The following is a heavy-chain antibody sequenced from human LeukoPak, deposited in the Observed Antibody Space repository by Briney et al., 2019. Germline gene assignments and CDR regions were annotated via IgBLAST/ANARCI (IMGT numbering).Heavy chain of an antibody. D-gene: IGHD2-2*01. V-gene: IGHV4-4*08. CDR1: GGSISSYY. J-gene: IGHJ4*02. Sequence: SETLSLTCTVSGGSISSYYWSWIRQPPGKGLEWIGYIYSSGSTYYSPSLKSRLTISVDTSKNQFSLQLRSVTAADTAVYYCARTPRDRLPPYYFDYWGQGALVTVSS. CDR3: ARTPRDRLPPYYFDY. CDR2: IYSSGST.